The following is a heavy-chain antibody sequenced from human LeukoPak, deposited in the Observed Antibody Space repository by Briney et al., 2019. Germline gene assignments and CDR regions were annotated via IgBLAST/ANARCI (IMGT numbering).Heavy chain of an antibody. V-gene: IGHV3-30*18. CDR3: AKDARSWYDYYYGMDV. CDR1: GFTFSSYG. Sequence: GGSLRLSCAASGFTFSSYGMHWVRQAPGKGLEWVAVISYDGSNKYYADSVKGRFTISRDNSKSTLYLQMNSLRAEDTAVYYCAKDARSWYDYYYGMDVWGQGTTVTVSS. D-gene: IGHD6-13*01. J-gene: IGHJ6*02. CDR2: ISYDGSNK.